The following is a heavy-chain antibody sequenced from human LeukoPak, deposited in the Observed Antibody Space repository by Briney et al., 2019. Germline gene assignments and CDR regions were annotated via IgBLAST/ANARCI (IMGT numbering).Heavy chain of an antibody. Sequence: GRSLRLSCAASGFSFSYYGMHWVRQAPGKGLEWVSFISFDGSITYNADSVKGRLTISRDNSKNTVYLQMNRLRADDTAIYYCARGGYDVWGQGTMVTVSS. CDR1: GFSFSYYG. CDR3: ARGGYDV. D-gene: IGHD2-15*01. V-gene: IGHV3-30*03. CDR2: ISFDGSIT. J-gene: IGHJ3*01.